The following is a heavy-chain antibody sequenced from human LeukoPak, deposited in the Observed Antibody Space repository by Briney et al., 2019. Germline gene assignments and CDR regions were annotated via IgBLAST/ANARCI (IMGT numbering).Heavy chain of an antibody. CDR1: GGTFSNYA. CDR2: VTPIFGTA. J-gene: IGHJ4*02. V-gene: IGHV1-69*19. CDR3: ARWAGYCSITNCYTAFDY. Sequence: SVKVSCKASGGTFSNYAINWVRQAPGQGLEWMGGVTPIFGTANYAQRFQGRVTITADESTSTAYMELSSLRSEDTAVYYCARWAGYCSITNCYTAFDYWGQGTLVTVSS. D-gene: IGHD2-2*02.